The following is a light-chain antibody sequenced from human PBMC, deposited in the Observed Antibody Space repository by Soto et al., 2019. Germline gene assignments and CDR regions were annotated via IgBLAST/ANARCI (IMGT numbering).Light chain of an antibody. Sequence: DIQMTQSPSTLSESVGDRVTITCRASQTISGWLAWFQQKPGKAPNLLIYGVSSVESGVPSRFSGSGSGTTFTLTISTLQTDDFAAYYCQQYADYSWAFGQGTKVESK. CDR2: GVS. CDR3: QQYADYSWA. V-gene: IGKV1-5*01. J-gene: IGKJ1*01. CDR1: QTISGW.